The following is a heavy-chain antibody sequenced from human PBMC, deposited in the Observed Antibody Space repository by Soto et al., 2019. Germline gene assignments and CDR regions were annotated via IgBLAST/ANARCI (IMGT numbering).Heavy chain of an antibody. CDR1: GDTFSDYT. J-gene: IGHJ4*02. D-gene: IGHD3-22*01. Sequence: QVQLVQSGAEVTKPGSSVKVSCKASGDTFSDYTISWVRQAPGQGLEWMGGIVPIFGKPTYTQKFQGRVTITADESTTTACMELSSLRSEDTATYYCARGKDGSDYYFDSWGQGTLVTVSS. CDR2: IVPIFGKP. V-gene: IGHV1-69*01. CDR3: ARGKDGSDYYFDS.